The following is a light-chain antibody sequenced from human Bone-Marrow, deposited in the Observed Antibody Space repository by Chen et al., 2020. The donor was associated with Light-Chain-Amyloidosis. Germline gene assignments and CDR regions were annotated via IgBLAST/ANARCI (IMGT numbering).Light chain of an antibody. Sequence: SYVLTQPSSVSVAPGQTATIACGGNNIGSTSVHWYQQTPGQAPLLVVYDDSDRPSGIPERLSGSNSGDTATLTISRVEAGDEAGYCCRVWDRSSGRPVFGGGTKLTVL. CDR2: DDS. CDR3: RVWDRSSGRPV. CDR1: NIGSTS. J-gene: IGLJ3*02. V-gene: IGLV3-21*02.